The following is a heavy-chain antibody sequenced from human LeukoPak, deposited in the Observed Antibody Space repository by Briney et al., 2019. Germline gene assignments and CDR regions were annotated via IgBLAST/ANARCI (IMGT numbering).Heavy chain of an antibody. J-gene: IGHJ4*02. CDR3: ARSPLEWELLDY. CDR2: IIPIFGTA. CDR1: GGTFSSYA. D-gene: IGHD1-26*01. Sequence: ASVKVSCKASGGTFSSYAISWVRQAPGQGLEWMGGIIPIFGTANYAQKFQGRVTITADESTSTAYMELSGLRSEDTAVYYCARSPLEWELLDYWGQGTLVTVSS. V-gene: IGHV1-69*13.